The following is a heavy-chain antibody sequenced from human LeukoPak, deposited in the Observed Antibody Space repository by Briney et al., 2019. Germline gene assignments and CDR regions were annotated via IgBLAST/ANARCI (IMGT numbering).Heavy chain of an antibody. CDR2: INSDGSST. CDR1: GFTFSSYW. J-gene: IGHJ4*02. Sequence: GGSLRLSCAASGFTFSSYWMLWVRQAPGKGLVWVSRINSDGSSTSYADSVKGRFTISRDNAKNTLYLQMNSLRAEDTAVYYCARDYYDSSGYFDGLNYWGQGTLVTVSS. V-gene: IGHV3-74*01. CDR3: ARDYYDSSGYFDGLNY. D-gene: IGHD3-22*01.